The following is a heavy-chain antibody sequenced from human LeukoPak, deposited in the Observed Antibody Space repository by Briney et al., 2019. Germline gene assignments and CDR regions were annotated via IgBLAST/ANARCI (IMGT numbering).Heavy chain of an antibody. V-gene: IGHV1-58*02. J-gene: IGHJ4*02. CDR1: GITFTSSA. CDR2: IVVGSGNT. Sequence: TLKDSWKASGITFTSSAMQWVRQARGQRLEWIGWIVVGSGNTNYAQKFQERVTITRDMSTSTAYMELSSLRSEDTAVYYCAAQGVRGVIRYWGQGTLVTVSS. D-gene: IGHD3-10*01. CDR3: AAQGVRGVIRY.